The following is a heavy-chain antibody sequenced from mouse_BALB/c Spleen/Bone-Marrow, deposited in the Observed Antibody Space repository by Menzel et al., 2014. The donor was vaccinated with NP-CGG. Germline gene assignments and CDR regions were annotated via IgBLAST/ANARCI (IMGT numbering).Heavy chain of an antibody. CDR2: ISSGSSTI. V-gene: IGHV5-17*02. CDR1: GLTFSSFG. Sequence: EVMLVESGGGLVQPGGSRKLSCAASGLTFSSFGMHWVRQAPEKGLEWVAYISSGSSTIYYAATVKGRFTISRDNPKNAIFLQMTRLSSEAPDMYDCARDVPLFDVGYFDYWGQGTTLTVSS. J-gene: IGHJ2*01. CDR3: ARDVPLFDVGYFDY.